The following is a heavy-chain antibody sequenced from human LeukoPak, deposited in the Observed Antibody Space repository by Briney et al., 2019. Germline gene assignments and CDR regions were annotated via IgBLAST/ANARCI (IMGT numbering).Heavy chain of an antibody. J-gene: IGHJ4*02. D-gene: IGHD6-13*01. CDR1: GLTFSSYS. CDR3: AREAAPGTGRHLDY. V-gene: IGHV3-21*01. CDR2: ISGSSRHI. Sequence: GGSLRLSCAASGLTFSSYSINWVRQAPGKGLEWVSSISGSSRHIYYADSVKGRFTVSRDNAKNSMYLQMNGLRVEDTAVYYCAREAAPGTGRHLDYWGQGTLVTVSS.